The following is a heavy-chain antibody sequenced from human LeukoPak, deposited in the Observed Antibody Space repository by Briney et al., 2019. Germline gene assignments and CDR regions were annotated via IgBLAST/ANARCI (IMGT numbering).Heavy chain of an antibody. J-gene: IGHJ4*02. D-gene: IGHD3-3*01. CDR1: GGSISSSSYY. CDR3: AKSGDYCLDY. Sequence: SKTLSLTCTVSGGSISSSSYYWGWIRQPPGKGLEWIGSNYYSGSTYYNPSLKSRVTISVDKSKNQFSLKLTSVTAADTAIYYCAKSGDYCLDYWGPGTLVTVSS. CDR2: NYYSGST. V-gene: IGHV4-39*07.